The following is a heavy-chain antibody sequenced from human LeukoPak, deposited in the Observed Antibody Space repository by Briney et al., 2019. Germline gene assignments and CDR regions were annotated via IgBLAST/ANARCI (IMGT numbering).Heavy chain of an antibody. V-gene: IGHV1-69*01. Sequence: SACDSCKASGGTFSSYAISWVRQAPGQGLEWMGGIIPIFGTANYAQKFQGRVTITADESTSTAYMELSRLRSEDTAVYYCARGVGEYYDSTRAGFDYWGPGTLGTVSS. CDR1: GGTFSSYA. CDR3: ARGVGEYYDSTRAGFDY. D-gene: IGHD3-22*01. J-gene: IGHJ4*01. CDR2: IIPIFGTA.